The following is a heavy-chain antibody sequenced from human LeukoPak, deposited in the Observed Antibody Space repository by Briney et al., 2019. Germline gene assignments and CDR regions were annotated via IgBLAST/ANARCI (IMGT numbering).Heavy chain of an antibody. J-gene: IGHJ3*02. CDR3: ARGMIVVVIRRDDAFDI. CDR2: IYYSGST. V-gene: IGHV4-39*01. Sequence: PSETLSLTCTVSGGSISSSSYYWGWIRQPPGKGLEWIGSIYYSGSTYYNPSLKSRVTISVDTSKNQFSLKLSSVTAADTAVYYCARGMIVVVIRRDDAFDIWGQGTMVTVSS. D-gene: IGHD3-22*01. CDR1: GGSISSSSYY.